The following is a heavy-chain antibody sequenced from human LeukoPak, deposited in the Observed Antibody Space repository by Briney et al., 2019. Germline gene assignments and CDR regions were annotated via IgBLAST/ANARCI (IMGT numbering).Heavy chain of an antibody. V-gene: IGHV3-30*02. J-gene: IGHJ4*02. Sequence: GGSLRLSCAASGFTFNSYGMHWVRQAPGKGLEWVAFIRYDGSNKYYADSVKGRFTISRDNSKNTLYLQMNSLRAEDTAVYYCAKDHRRLTIVGATTHFDYWGQGTLVTVSS. D-gene: IGHD1-26*01. CDR3: AKDHRRLTIVGATTHFDY. CDR2: IRYDGSNK. CDR1: GFTFNSYG.